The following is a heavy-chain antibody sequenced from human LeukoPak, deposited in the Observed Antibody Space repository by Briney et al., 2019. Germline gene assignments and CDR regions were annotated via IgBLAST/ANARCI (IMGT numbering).Heavy chain of an antibody. Sequence: PGGSPRLSCAASGFTFSSYSMNWVRQAPGKGLEWVSYISSSSSTIYYADSVKGRFTISRDNAKNSLYLQMNSLRAEDTALYYCAKDSSGWYNGDAFDIWGQGTMVTVSS. V-gene: IGHV3-48*04. D-gene: IGHD6-19*01. J-gene: IGHJ3*02. CDR3: AKDSSGWYNGDAFDI. CDR2: ISSSSSTI. CDR1: GFTFSSYS.